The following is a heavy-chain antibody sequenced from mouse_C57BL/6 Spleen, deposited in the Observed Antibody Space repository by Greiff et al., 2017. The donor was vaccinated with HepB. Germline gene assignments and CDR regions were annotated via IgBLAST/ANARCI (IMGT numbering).Heavy chain of an antibody. V-gene: IGHV1-69*01. J-gene: IGHJ1*03. CDR2: IDPSDSYT. D-gene: IGHD1-1*01. CDR3: ARSGITTVGYWYFDV. Sequence: VQLQQPGAELVMPGASVKLSCKASGYTFTSYWMHWVKQRPGQGLEWIGEIDPSDSYTNYNQKFKGKSTLTVDKSSSTAYMQLSSLTSEDSAVYYCARSGITTVGYWYFDVWGTGTTVTVSS. CDR1: GYTFTSYW.